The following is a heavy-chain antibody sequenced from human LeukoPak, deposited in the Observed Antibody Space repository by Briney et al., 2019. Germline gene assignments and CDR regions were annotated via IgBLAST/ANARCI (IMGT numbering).Heavy chain of an antibody. V-gene: IGHV1-8*01. CDR2: MNPNSGNT. Sequence: EASVKVSCKASGYTFTSYDINWVRQATGQGLAWMGWMNPNSGNTGYAQKFQGRVTMTRNTSISTAYMELSSLRSEDTAVYYCARGYWRIAAAGTGYWGQGTLVTVSS. J-gene: IGHJ4*02. CDR3: ARGYWRIAAAGTGY. D-gene: IGHD6-13*01. CDR1: GYTFTSYD.